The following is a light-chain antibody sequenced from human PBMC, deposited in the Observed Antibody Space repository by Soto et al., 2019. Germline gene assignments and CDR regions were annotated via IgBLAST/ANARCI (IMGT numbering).Light chain of an antibody. J-gene: IGLJ1*01. Sequence: QSVLTQPASVSGSPGQSITISCTGTSGDIGSYNRVSWYQQQPGKAPKLIIYEVTDRPSGVSNRFSGSKSGNTASLTISGRQAEDEAEYYCSSYTNINTRACVFGTGTKLTVL. V-gene: IGLV2-14*01. CDR2: EVT. CDR3: SSYTNINTRACV. CDR1: SGDIGSYNR.